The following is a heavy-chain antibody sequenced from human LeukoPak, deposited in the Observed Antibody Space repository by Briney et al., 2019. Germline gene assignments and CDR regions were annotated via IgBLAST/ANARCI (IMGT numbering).Heavy chain of an antibody. CDR3: AKSGDYERPVFDY. Sequence: PGGSLRLSCAASGFTFDDYAMHWVRQAPGKGLEWVSGISWNSGSIGYADSVKGRFTIYRDNAKNSLYLQMNSLRAEDTALYYCAKSGDYERPVFDYWGQGTLVTVSS. D-gene: IGHD4-17*01. CDR1: GFTFDDYA. V-gene: IGHV3-9*01. CDR2: ISWNSGSI. J-gene: IGHJ4*02.